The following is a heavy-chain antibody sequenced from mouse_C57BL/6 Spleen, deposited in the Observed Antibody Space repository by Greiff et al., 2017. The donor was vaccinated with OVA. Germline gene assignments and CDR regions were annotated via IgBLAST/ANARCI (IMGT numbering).Heavy chain of an antibody. J-gene: IGHJ3*01. CDR2: INPSNGGT. D-gene: IGHD2-3*01. CDR1: GYTFTSYW. V-gene: IGHV1-53*01. Sequence: QVHVKQPGTELVKPGASVKLSCKASGYTFTSYWMHWVKQRPGQGLEWIGNINPSNGGTNYNEKFKSKATLTVDKSSSTAYMQLSSLTSEDSAVYYCARADGYYVPFAYWGQGTLVTVSA. CDR3: ARADGYYVPFAY.